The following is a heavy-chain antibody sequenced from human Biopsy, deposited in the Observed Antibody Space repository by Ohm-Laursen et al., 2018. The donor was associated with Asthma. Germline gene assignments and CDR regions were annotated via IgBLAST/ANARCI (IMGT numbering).Heavy chain of an antibody. CDR3: ARFKRGYSYGYAGVFDY. D-gene: IGHD5-18*01. J-gene: IGHJ4*02. V-gene: IGHV3-69-1*01. Sequence: SLRLSCAASGFTFGDYCMSWVRQAPGKGLEWVSYISSSSTIYYADSVKGRFTISRDNAKNSLYLQMNSLRDEDTAVYYCARFKRGYSYGYAGVFDYWGQGTLVTVSS. CDR1: GFTFGDYC. CDR2: ISSSSTI.